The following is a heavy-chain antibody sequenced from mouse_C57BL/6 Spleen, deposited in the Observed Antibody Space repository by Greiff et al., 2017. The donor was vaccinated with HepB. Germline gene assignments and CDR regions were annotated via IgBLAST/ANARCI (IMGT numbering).Heavy chain of an antibody. V-gene: IGHV1-81*01. CDR1: GYTFTSYG. CDR2: IYPRSGNT. J-gene: IGHJ4*01. D-gene: IGHD2-4*01. Sequence: QVQLQQSGAELARPGASVKLSCKASGYTFTSYGISWVKQRTGQGLEWIGEIYPRSGNTYYNEKFKGKATLTADKSSSTAYMELRSLTSEDSAVYFCARSRAYDYDGGSYYAMDYWGQGTSVTVSS. CDR3: ARSRAYDYDGGSYYAMDY.